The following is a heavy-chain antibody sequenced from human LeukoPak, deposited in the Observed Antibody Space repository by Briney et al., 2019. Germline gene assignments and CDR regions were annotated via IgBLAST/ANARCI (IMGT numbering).Heavy chain of an antibody. D-gene: IGHD6-19*01. Sequence: PSETLSLTCAVYGGSFSGYYWSWIRQPPGKGLEWIGEINHSGSTNYNPSLKSRVTISVDTSKNQFSLKLSSVTAADTAVYYCAREGGAVAASDAFDIWGQGTMVTVS. J-gene: IGHJ3*02. V-gene: IGHV4-34*01. CDR2: INHSGST. CDR1: GGSFSGYY. CDR3: AREGGAVAASDAFDI.